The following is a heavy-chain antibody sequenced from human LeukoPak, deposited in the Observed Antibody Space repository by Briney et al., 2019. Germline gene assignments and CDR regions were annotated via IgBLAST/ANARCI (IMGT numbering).Heavy chain of an antibody. V-gene: IGHV1-2*02. Sequence: ASVKVSCKASGYTFTGYNMHWGRHAPGLGLGWMGWINPNSGGTNYAQRFQGRVTMTRDTSISTAYMELSRLRSDDTAVYYCATPTVGTSRFDGFDIWGQGTMVTVSP. D-gene: IGHD4-23*01. CDR3: ATPTVGTSRFDGFDI. J-gene: IGHJ3*02. CDR2: INPNSGGT. CDR1: GYTFTGYN.